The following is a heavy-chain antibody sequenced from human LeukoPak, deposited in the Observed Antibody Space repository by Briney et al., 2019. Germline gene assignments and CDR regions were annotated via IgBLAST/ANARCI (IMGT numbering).Heavy chain of an antibody. CDR1: GFSFSRYW. V-gene: IGHV3-7*01. CDR2: IRQGGNEE. CDR3: ARSTGCYSFPDV. D-gene: IGHD2-15*01. J-gene: IGHJ6*04. Sequence: PGGSLRLSYAASGFSFSRYWMSWVRQAPGKGLEWVANIRQGGNEEYYVGSVKGRFTISRDNAKNSLYLQMNSLRVEDTAVYYCARSTGCYSFPDVWGKGTMVIVSS.